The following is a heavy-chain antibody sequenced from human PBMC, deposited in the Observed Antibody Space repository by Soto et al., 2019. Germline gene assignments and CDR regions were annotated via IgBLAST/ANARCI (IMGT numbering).Heavy chain of an antibody. CDR3: ARESRSRFIVGATYFDY. D-gene: IGHD1-26*01. Sequence: GGSLRLSCAASGFTFSSYGMHWVRQAPGKGLEWVAVIWYDGSNKYYADSVKGRFTISRDNSKNTLYLQMNSLRAEDTAVYYCARESRSRFIVGATYFDYWGQGTLVTVSS. CDR2: IWYDGSNK. CDR1: GFTFSSYG. V-gene: IGHV3-33*01. J-gene: IGHJ4*02.